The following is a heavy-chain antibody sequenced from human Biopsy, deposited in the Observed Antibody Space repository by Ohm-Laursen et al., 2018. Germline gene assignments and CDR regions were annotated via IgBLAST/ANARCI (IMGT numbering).Heavy chain of an antibody. Sequence: SDTLSLTCSVPGGSIISYYWTWIRQPPGKGLEWIGHVYNGGITNYNPSLKSRVTISKDTSKNQFSLQVSSVTAADTAVYYCARTPRDSFWSGSYKRGLWFDPWGQGTLVIVSS. J-gene: IGHJ5*02. CDR1: GGSIISYY. CDR2: VYNGGIT. CDR3: ARTPRDSFWSGSYKRGLWFDP. D-gene: IGHD3-3*01. V-gene: IGHV4-59*07.